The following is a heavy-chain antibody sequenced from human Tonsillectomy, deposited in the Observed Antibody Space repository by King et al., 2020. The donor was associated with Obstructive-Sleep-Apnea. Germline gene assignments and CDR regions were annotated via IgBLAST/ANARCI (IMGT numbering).Heavy chain of an antibody. J-gene: IGHJ6*02. CDR3: ARDHDYIWAGALGYYYGMDV. D-gene: IGHD3-9*01. CDR1: GFTFTSYG. Sequence: VQLVESGGGVVQPGRSLRLSCAASGFTFTSYGMHWVRQAPGKGLEWVAVIWYDGSNKYYADSVKGRFTISRDNSKNTLYLQMNSLRAEDTAVYYCARDHDYIWAGALGYYYGMDVWGQGTTVTVSS. CDR2: IWYDGSNK. V-gene: IGHV3-33*01.